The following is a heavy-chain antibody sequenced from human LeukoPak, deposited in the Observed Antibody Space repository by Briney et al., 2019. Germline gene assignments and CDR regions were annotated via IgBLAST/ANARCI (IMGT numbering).Heavy chain of an antibody. J-gene: IGHJ4*02. CDR3: ARDQEAFDY. CDR2: IYPRDGST. Sequence: ASVKVSCKASGYSFTSNYIHWVRQAPGQGLEWMGMIYPRDGSTSYAQKFQGRVTVTRDTSTSTVHMELSGLRSKDTAVYYCARDQEAFDYWGQGTLVTVSS. V-gene: IGHV1-46*01. CDR1: GYSFTSNY.